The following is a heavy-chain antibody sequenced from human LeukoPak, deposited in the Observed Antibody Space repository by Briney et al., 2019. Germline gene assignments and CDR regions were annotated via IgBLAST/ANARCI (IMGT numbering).Heavy chain of an antibody. Sequence: PGGSLRLSCAASGFTFKNYGMNWVRQAPGKGLEWDSSISSGATYIDNADSVKGRFTISRDNAKNSLYLEMSSLRAEDTAVYYCARSKGGAQREYGMDVWGQGTTVTVSS. CDR3: ARSKGGAQREYGMDV. CDR2: ISSGATYI. J-gene: IGHJ6*02. CDR1: GFTFKNYG. D-gene: IGHD1-1*01. V-gene: IGHV3-21*06.